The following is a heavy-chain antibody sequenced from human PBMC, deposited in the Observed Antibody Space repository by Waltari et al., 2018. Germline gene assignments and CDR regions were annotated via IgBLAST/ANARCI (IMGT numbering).Heavy chain of an antibody. Sequence: QVQLLESGGGVVHPGNSLSLSCAASGFLFRNYGMHWFRQAPGKGLEWVGVIWHDGSNQYYAESVKGRFTISRDNSKNTLYLQLSSLRVEDTGVYYCTFSTTHDYWGQGTLVTVSS. V-gene: IGHV3-33*03. CDR1: GFLFRNYG. J-gene: IGHJ4*02. D-gene: IGHD1-26*01. CDR3: TFSTTHDY. CDR2: IWHDGSNQ.